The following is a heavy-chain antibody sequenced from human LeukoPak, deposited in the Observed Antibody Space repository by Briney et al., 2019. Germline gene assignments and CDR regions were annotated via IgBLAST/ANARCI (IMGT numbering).Heavy chain of an antibody. D-gene: IGHD3-10*01. J-gene: IGHJ4*02. CDR2: ISYDGSNK. V-gene: IGHV3-30-3*01. Sequence: GGSLRLSCAASGFTFSSYAMHWVRQAPGKGLEWVAVISYDGSNKYYADSVKGRFTISRDNSKNTLYLQMNSLRAEDTAVYYCARPMVRGSDYWGQGTLVTVSS. CDR1: GFTFSSYA. CDR3: ARPMVRGSDY.